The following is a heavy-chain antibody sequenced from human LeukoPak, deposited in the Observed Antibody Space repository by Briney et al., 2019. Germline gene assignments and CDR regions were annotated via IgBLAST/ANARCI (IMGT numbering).Heavy chain of an antibody. J-gene: IGHJ6*03. CDR3: ARDGEYDSSGYYSYYYYYMDV. CDR2: IIPIFGTA. CDR1: GGTFSSYA. V-gene: IGHV1-69*05. Sequence: SVKVSXKASGGTFSSYAISWVRQAPGQGLEWMGGIIPIFGTANYAQKFQGRVTITTDESTSTAYMELSSLRSEDTAVYYCARDGEYDSSGYYSYYYYYMDVWGKGTTVTVSS. D-gene: IGHD3-22*01.